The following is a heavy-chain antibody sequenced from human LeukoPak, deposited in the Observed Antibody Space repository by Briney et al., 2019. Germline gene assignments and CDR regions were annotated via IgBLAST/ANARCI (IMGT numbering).Heavy chain of an antibody. D-gene: IGHD4-23*01. CDR3: ARGRAVTRDFDY. CDR1: GGSFSGYY. J-gene: IGHJ4*02. Sequence: PSETLSPTCVVYGGSFSGYYWTWIRQPPGKGLEWIGDVNYSGSTNYNPSLESRVTISVDTSKSQFSLKLRSVTAADTSVYYCARGRAVTRDFDYWGQGTLVSVSS. V-gene: IGHV4-34*01. CDR2: VNYSGST.